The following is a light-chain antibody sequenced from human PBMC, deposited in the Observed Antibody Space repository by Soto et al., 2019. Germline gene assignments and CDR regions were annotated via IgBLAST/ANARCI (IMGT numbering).Light chain of an antibody. Sequence: QSALTQPRSVSGSPGQSVTISCTGTSSDVGGYNYFSWYQQHPGKAPKLMIYDVSKRPSGVPDRFSGSKSGNTASLTISGVQDEDEADYYCCSYAGSYSWVFGGGTKLTVL. J-gene: IGLJ3*02. V-gene: IGLV2-11*01. CDR3: CSYAGSYSWV. CDR2: DVS. CDR1: SSDVGGYNY.